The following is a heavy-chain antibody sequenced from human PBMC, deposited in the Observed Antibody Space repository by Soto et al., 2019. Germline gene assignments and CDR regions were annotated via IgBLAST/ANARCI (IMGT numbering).Heavy chain of an antibody. Sequence: AGSLRLSCAASGFTFSSYAMSWVRQAPGKGLEWVSAISGSGGSTYYADSVKGRFTISRDNSKNTLYLQMNSLRAEDTAVYYCAKSSWDILTGYLYWGQGTLVTVSS. CDR2: ISGSGGST. CDR1: GFTFSSYA. V-gene: IGHV3-23*01. J-gene: IGHJ4*02. D-gene: IGHD3-9*01. CDR3: AKSSWDILTGYLY.